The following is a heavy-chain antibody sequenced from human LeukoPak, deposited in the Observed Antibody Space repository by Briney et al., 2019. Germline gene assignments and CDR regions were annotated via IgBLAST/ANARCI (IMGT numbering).Heavy chain of an antibody. D-gene: IGHD2-8*02. CDR1: GFIFSTYW. V-gene: IGHV3-7*01. J-gene: IGHJ2*01. Sequence: PGGSLRLSCAVSGFIFSTYWVTWVRQAPGMGLEWVANIKQDGSEKFYVDSVKGRFTISRDNAKNSLYLQMNSLRAEDTAVYYCARVRTEWYIDLWGRGTLVTVST. CDR2: IKQDGSEK. CDR3: ARVRTEWYIDL.